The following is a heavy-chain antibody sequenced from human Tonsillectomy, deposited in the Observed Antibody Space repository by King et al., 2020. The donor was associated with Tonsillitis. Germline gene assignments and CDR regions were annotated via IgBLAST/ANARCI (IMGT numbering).Heavy chain of an antibody. J-gene: IGHJ4*02. Sequence: VQLVQSGAEVKKPGASVKVPCKASGYTFTGYYMHWVRQAPGQGLEWMGWINPNSGGTNYAHKFQGRVTVTTDTSISTAYMELSSLRSDDTAVYYCARLGGSYGGDYWGQGTLVTVSS. CDR3: ARLGGSYGGDY. CDR2: INPNSGGT. D-gene: IGHD1-26*01. CDR1: GYTFTGYY. V-gene: IGHV1-2*07.